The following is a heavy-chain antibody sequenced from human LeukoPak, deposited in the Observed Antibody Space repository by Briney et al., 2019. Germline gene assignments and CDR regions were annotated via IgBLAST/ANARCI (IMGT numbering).Heavy chain of an antibody. CDR1: GFTFSSYG. V-gene: IGHV3-30*02. CDR2: IRYDGSNK. D-gene: IGHD3-10*01. CDR3: AKTSRRSITMVRGVGLYYYYYYMDV. J-gene: IGHJ6*03. Sequence: GGSLRLSCAASGFTFSSYGMHWVRQAPGKGLEWVAFIRYDGSNKYYADSVKGRFTISRDNSKNTLYLQMNSLRAEDTAVYYCAKTSRRSITMVRGVGLYYYYYYMDVWGKGTTVTISS.